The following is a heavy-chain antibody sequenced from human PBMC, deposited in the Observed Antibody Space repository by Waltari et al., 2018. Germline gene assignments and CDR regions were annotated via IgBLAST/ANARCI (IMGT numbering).Heavy chain of an antibody. J-gene: IGHJ4*02. Sequence: QLQLQESGPGLVKPSETLSLPCTVSGGSISSSRYYWGWIRQPPGKGLEWIGSIYYSGNTYYNPSLKSRVTISVDTSKNQFSLNLTSVTAADTAVYYCARVVDYDILTGRMYYFDYWGQGTLVTVSS. V-gene: IGHV4-39*07. CDR3: ARVVDYDILTGRMYYFDY. D-gene: IGHD3-9*01. CDR2: IYYSGNT. CDR1: GGSISSSRYY.